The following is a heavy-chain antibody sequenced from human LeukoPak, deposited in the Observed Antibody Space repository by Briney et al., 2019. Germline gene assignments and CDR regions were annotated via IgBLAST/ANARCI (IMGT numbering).Heavy chain of an antibody. V-gene: IGHV4-30-4*01. CDR3: ARDRNYYGSGSYSYDAFDI. Sequence: SETLSLTCTVSGGSISSGDYYWSWIRQPPGKGLEWIGYIYHSGSTYYNPSLQSRVTISVDRSKNQFSLELSSVTAADTAVYYCARDRNYYGSGSYSYDAFDIWGQGTMVTVSS. CDR2: IYHSGST. D-gene: IGHD3-10*01. CDR1: GGSISSGDYY. J-gene: IGHJ3*02.